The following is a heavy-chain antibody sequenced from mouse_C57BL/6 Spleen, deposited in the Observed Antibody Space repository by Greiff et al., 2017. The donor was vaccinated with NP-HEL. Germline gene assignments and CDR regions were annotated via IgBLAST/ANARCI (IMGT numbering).Heavy chain of an antibody. CDR1: GYSITSDY. CDR3: ARYHGSSYVRWYFDV. V-gene: IGHV3-8*01. J-gene: IGHJ1*03. D-gene: IGHD1-1*01. Sequence: VQLQQSGPGLAKPSQTLSLTCSVTGYSITSDYWNWIRKFPGNKLEYMGYISYSGSTYYNPSLKSRISITRDTSKNQYYLQLNSVTTEDTATYYCARYHGSSYVRWYFDVWGTGTTVTVSS. CDR2: ISYSGST.